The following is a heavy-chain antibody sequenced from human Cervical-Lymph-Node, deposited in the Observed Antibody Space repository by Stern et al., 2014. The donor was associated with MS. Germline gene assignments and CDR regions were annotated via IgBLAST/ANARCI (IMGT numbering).Heavy chain of an antibody. Sequence: EVQLEESGGGLVKPGGSLRLSCAASGFHFTNAWMSWVRQAPGKGLEWAGRIKRKADGGTTEYARPVKDRFTISRDDSKTTVYLQLNSLKTEDTAVYYCTTSPSVGSNGYFDYWGQGTLVTVSS. V-gene: IGHV3-15*01. CDR3: TTSPSVGSNGYFDY. CDR1: GFHFTNAW. CDR2: IKRKADGGTT. J-gene: IGHJ4*03. D-gene: IGHD1-26*01.